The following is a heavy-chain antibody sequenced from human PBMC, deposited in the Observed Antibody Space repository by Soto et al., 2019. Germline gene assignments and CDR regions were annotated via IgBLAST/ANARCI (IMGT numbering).Heavy chain of an antibody. J-gene: IGHJ5*02. CDR3: ARDPDKGSWFDP. V-gene: IGHV4-59*01. CDR2: IYYSGST. CDR1: GGSIRSYY. Sequence: SETLSLTCTVSGGSIRSYYWSWIRQPPGKGLEWIGYIYYSGSTNYNPSLKSRVTISVDTSKNQFSLKLSSVTAADTAVYYCARDPDKGSWFDPWGQGTLVTVSS. D-gene: IGHD2-15*01.